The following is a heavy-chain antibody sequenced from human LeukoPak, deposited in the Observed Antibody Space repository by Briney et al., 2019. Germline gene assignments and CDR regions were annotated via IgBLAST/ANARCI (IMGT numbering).Heavy chain of an antibody. V-gene: IGHV5-51*01. CDR3: ARTAVAVTGGCYFDL. J-gene: IGHJ2*01. CDR1: GYGFTSYW. Sequence: GEXMKISFKGSGYGFTSYWIGWVRPRPGKGLERMGIIYPGDSDTRYSPSFHGHVTISADTSITPASLQWSSLKASDTAMYYCARTAVAVTGGCYFDLWGRGTLVTVSS. CDR2: IYPGDSDT. D-gene: IGHD6-19*01.